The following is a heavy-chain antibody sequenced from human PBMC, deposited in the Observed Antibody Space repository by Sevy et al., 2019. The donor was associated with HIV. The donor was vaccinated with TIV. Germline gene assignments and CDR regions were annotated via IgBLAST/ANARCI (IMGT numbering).Heavy chain of an antibody. Sequence: GGSLRLSCAASGFTFDDYAMHWVRQAPGKGREWVAGISWNSGSIGYADSVKGRFTISRDNAKNSLYLQMNSLRAEDTALYYCAADYGSGSQFDYWGQGTLVTVSS. CDR1: GFTFDDYA. CDR3: AADYGSGSQFDY. CDR2: ISWNSGSI. J-gene: IGHJ4*02. V-gene: IGHV3-9*01. D-gene: IGHD3-10*01.